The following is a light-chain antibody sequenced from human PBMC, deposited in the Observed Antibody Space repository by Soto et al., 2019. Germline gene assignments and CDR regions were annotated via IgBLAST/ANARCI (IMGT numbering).Light chain of an antibody. CDR1: QSVSSY. CDR3: QQYGSSPWT. J-gene: IGKJ1*01. V-gene: IGKV3-20*01. CDR2: GPS. Sequence: EIVLTQCRATLSLSPGERATLSCRASQSVSSYLAWYQQKHGQAPRLLIYGPSTRATGIPDRFSGSGSGTDFTLTISGLEPEDFAVYYCQQYGSSPWTFGQGTKV.